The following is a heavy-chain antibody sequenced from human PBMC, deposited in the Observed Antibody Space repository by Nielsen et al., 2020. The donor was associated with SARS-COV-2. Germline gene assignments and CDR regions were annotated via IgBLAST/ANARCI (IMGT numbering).Heavy chain of an antibody. J-gene: IGHJ4*02. CDR2: ISYDGIYK. CDR3: AKVGDTDGYANEY. CDR1: GFTFSSSG. V-gene: IGHV3-30*18. D-gene: IGHD5-24*01. Sequence: GESLKISCTASGFTFSSSGMHWVRQAPGKGLEWVAVISYDGIYKYHADSVKGRFTISRDNSENTLYLQMSSLRAEDTAMHYCAKVGDTDGYANEYWGQGTLVTVSS.